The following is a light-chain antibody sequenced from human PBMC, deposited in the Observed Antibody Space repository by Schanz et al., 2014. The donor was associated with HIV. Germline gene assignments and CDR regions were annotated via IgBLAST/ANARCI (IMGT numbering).Light chain of an antibody. J-gene: IGLJ3*02. V-gene: IGLV2-8*01. CDR2: DVS. CDR1: SSDLGAYNY. CDR3: SSHAGSSPYWV. Sequence: QSVLTQPASVSGSPGQSITISCTGTSSDLGAYNYVSWYQHHPGKAPKLMIYDVSKRPSGVPDRFSGSKSGNTASLTVSGLQAEDDADYYCSSHAGSSPYWVFGGGTKLTVL.